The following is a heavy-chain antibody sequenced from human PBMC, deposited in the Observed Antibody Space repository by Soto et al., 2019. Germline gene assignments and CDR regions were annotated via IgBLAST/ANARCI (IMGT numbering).Heavy chain of an antibody. CDR1: GFTCSSYG. Sequence: QVQLVESGGGVVQPGRSLRLSCAASGFTCSSYGMHWVRQAPGKGLEWVAVLWYDGSNKYYADSVKGRFTISRDNSKNTLYLQMHSLRAEDTAVYYCARGYGWFDPWGQGTLVTVSS. J-gene: IGHJ5*02. CDR2: LWYDGSNK. V-gene: IGHV3-33*01. D-gene: IGHD6-13*01. CDR3: ARGYGWFDP.